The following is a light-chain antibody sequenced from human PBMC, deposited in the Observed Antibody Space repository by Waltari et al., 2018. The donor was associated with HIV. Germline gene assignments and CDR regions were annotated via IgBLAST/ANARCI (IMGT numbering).Light chain of an antibody. CDR3: QSADSSGTWV. V-gene: IGLV3-25*03. CDR1: ALPKKY. J-gene: IGLJ3*02. CDR2: KDS. Sequence: SYELTQPPSVSVSPGQTARITCSGDALPKKYAYWYQQKPGQAPVLVINKDSERPSGIPERFSGSSSGTIVTLTISGGQTEDEADYYCQSADSSGTWVFGGGTKLTVL.